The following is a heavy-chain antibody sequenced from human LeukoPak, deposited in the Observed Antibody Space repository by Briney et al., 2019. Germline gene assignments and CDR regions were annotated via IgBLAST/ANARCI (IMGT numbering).Heavy chain of an antibody. V-gene: IGHV2-5*02. CDR2: IYWDDDA. J-gene: IGHJ4*02. D-gene: IGHD6-13*01. CDR3: AHISRRSYYFDY. CDR1: GSSLTTRGVG. Sequence: SGPTLVNPTQTLTLTCTLTGSSLTTRGVGVGWIRQPPGKALAWLAIIYWDDDARYTESLKSRLTITKDTSKNQVVLTMTNLDPVDTGTYYCAHISRRSYYFDYWGQGTLVTVSS.